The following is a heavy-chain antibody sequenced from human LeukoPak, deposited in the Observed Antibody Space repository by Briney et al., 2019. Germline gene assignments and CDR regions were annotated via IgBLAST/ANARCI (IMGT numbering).Heavy chain of an antibody. CDR2: ISAYNGNT. J-gene: IGHJ4*02. Sequence: ASVKVSCKASGYTFTSYGISWVRQAPGQGLEWMGWISAYNGNTNYAQKLQGRVTMTTDTSTSTAYMELRSLRSDDTAVYYCARVDDIVAGPYYFDYWGQGTLVTVSS. CDR3: ARVDDIVAGPYYFDY. CDR1: GYTFTSYG. D-gene: IGHD5-12*01. V-gene: IGHV1-18*01.